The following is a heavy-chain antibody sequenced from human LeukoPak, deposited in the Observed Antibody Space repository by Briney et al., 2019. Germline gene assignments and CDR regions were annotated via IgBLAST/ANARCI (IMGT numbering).Heavy chain of an antibody. J-gene: IGHJ4*02. V-gene: IGHV3-30*03. D-gene: IGHD2-21*02. CDR2: ISYDGSKE. CDR1: GLTFSNYG. Sequence: GRSLTLSCAASGLTFSNYGMHWVRQAPGRGLEWVALISYDGSKEFFADSVKGRFTISRDNSENTVSLQLNNLRPEDTAVYYCATDIRVTGDHWGQGTLVTVSS. CDR3: ATDIRVTGDH.